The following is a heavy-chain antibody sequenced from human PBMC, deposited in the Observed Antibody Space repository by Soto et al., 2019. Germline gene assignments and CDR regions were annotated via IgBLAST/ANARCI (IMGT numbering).Heavy chain of an antibody. Sequence: EVQLVESGGGLVQPGGSLKLSCAASGFTFSGSAMHWVRQASGKGLEWVGRIRSKANSYATAYAASVKGRFTISRDDSKNTAYLQMNSLKTEDTAVYYCTRISGSYYGGGGYWGQGTLVTVSS. V-gene: IGHV3-73*02. D-gene: IGHD1-26*01. CDR2: IRSKANSYAT. CDR1: GFTFSGSA. CDR3: TRISGSYYGGGGY. J-gene: IGHJ4*02.